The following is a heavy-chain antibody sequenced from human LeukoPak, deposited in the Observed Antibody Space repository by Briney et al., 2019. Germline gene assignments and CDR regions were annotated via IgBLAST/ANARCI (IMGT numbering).Heavy chain of an antibody. Sequence: GASVKVSCKASGYTFTSYGISWVRQAPGQGLEWMGWITAFNGNANYAQKFQGRVTMTTDTSTTTAYMELRSLRSDDTAVYYCASSGYSYGLGAFDIWGQGTMVTVSS. V-gene: IGHV1-18*01. D-gene: IGHD5-18*01. CDR3: ASSGYSYGLGAFDI. CDR2: ITAFNGNA. CDR1: GYTFTSYG. J-gene: IGHJ3*02.